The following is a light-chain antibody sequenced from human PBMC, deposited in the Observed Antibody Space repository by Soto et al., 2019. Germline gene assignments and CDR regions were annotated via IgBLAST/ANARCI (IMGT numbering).Light chain of an antibody. CDR1: QSINTF. Sequence: DIQMTQSPSSLSASVGDRVTMTCRASQSINTFLNWYKQEPGRAPKHLIFGASTLQGGVPSRFSGSGSGTIFTLTISNLQPEDFATYYCQQSYSTPPTFGQGTRLEIK. CDR3: QQSYSTPPT. CDR2: GAS. V-gene: IGKV1-39*01. J-gene: IGKJ5*01.